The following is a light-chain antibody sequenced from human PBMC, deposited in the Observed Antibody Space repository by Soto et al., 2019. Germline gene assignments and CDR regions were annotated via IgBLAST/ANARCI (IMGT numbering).Light chain of an antibody. V-gene: IGKV1-9*01. CDR1: EDITNS. J-gene: IGKJ5*01. CDR2: TVS. CDR3: QQFNSYPIT. Sequence: DIQLTQSPSFLSASVGDRVTITCRASEDITNSLAWYHQKPGKTPKFLISTVSTLQSGVRSRFSGSGSGTEFTLTISDLQPEDFATDYCQQFNSYPITFGQGTRL.